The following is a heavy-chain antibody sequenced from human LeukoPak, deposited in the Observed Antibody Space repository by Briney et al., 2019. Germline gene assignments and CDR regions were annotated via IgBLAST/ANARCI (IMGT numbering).Heavy chain of an antibody. V-gene: IGHV3-30*03. CDR3: ARGMKKAYLDY. J-gene: IGHJ4*02. CDR2: ISYDGSNK. CDR1: GFTFSSYW. Sequence: GGSLRLSCAASGFTFSSYWMSWVRQAPGKGLEWVAVISYDGSNKYYADSVKGRFTISRDNSKNTLYLQMNSLRAEDTAVYYCARGMKKAYLDYWGQGTLVTVSS.